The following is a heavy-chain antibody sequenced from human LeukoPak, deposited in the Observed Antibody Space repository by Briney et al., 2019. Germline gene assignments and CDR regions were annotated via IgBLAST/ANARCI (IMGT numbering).Heavy chain of an antibody. J-gene: IGHJ4*02. Sequence: GGSLRLSCAVSGFTVSSEYMSWVRQAPGKGLEWVSVIYNGGSTYYANSVKGRFTISRDNSVDTLYLQMNSLRGEDTAVYYCAKVAAAGTYFDSWGQGTLVTVSS. CDR1: GFTVSSEY. D-gene: IGHD6-13*01. V-gene: IGHV3-66*01. CDR2: IYNGGST. CDR3: AKVAAAGTYFDS.